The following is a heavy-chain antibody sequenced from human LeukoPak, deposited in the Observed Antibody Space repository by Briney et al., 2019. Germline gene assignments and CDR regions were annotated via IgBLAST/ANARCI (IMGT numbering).Heavy chain of an antibody. V-gene: IGHV3-9*01. CDR3: ANGYYYDSSGKNMDV. J-gene: IGHJ6*03. CDR2: ISWNSGSI. Sequence: QAGRSLRLSCAASGFTFDDYAMHWVRQAPGKCPEWVSGISWNSGSIGYADSVKGRFTISRDNAKNTLYLQMNSLRAEDTAVYYCANGYYYDSSGKNMDVWGKGTTVTASS. CDR1: GFTFDDYA. D-gene: IGHD3-22*01.